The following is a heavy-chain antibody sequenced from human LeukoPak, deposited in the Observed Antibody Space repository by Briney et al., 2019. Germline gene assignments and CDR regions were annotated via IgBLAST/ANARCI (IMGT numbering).Heavy chain of an antibody. Sequence: SETLSLTCNVSGGSVSSGSYYWSWIRQPPGKGLEWIGYIYNSGTTNYNPFLKSRVTISVDSSKNQFSLKLTSVTAADTAVYYCARGARGYSYGWGQGTLVTVSS. CDR2: IYNSGTT. D-gene: IGHD5-18*01. V-gene: IGHV4-61*01. CDR1: GGSVSSGSYY. CDR3: ARGARGYSYG. J-gene: IGHJ4*01.